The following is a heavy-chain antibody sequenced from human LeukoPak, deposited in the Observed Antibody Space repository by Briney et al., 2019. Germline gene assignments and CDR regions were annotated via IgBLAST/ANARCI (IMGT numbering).Heavy chain of an antibody. CDR1: GFTFSSYW. V-gene: IGHV3-48*04. J-gene: IGHJ4*02. Sequence: GGSLRLSCAASGFTFSSYWMNWVRQAPGKGLEWVSYISATGTTIYYADSVKGRFTISRDSAKSSLYLQMNNLRAEDTAVYYCVHWSIGANYWGQGTLVTVSS. CDR2: ISATGTTI. CDR3: VHWSIGANY. D-gene: IGHD3-10*01.